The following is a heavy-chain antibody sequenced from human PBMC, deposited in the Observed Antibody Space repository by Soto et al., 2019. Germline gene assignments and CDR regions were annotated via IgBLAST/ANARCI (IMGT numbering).Heavy chain of an antibody. CDR3: ARGHSVDYDILTGIPRSPFDY. V-gene: IGHV3-21*01. CDR2: ISSSSSYI. D-gene: IGHD3-9*01. J-gene: IGHJ4*02. Sequence: PGGSLRLSCAASGFTFSSYSMNWVRQAPGKGLEWVSSISSSSSYIYYADSVKGRFTNSRDNAKNSLYLQMNSLRAEDTAVYYCARGHSVDYDILTGIPRSPFDYWGQGTLVTVSS. CDR1: GFTFSSYS.